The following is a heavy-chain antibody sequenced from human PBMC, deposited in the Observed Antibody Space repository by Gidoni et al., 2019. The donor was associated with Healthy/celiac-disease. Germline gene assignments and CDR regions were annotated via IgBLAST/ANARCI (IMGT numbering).Heavy chain of an antibody. CDR1: GGTFSSYA. CDR2: IIPIFCTA. V-gene: IGHV1-69*01. CDR3: AGPTSHPDIVVVVAAPYYYYGMDV. D-gene: IGHD2-15*01. J-gene: IGHJ6*02. Sequence: QVQLVQSGAEVKKPGSSVKVSCKASGGTFSSYAISWVRQAPGQGLEWMGGIIPIFCTANYAQKFQGRVTITADESTSTAYMELSSLRSEDTAVYYCAGPTSHPDIVVVVAAPYYYYGMDVWGQGTTVTVSS.